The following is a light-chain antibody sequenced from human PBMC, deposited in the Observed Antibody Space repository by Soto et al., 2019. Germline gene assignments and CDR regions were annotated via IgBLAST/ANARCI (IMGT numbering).Light chain of an antibody. CDR1: QSISSY. CDR2: AAS. Sequence: DIQMTQSPSSLSASVGDRVTITCRASQSISSYLNWYQQKPGKAPELLIHAASSLQSGVPSRFSGSGSGTDFTLTISSLQPEDFATYYCQESYSTPWTFGQGTKV. J-gene: IGKJ1*01. V-gene: IGKV1-39*01. CDR3: QESYSTPWT.